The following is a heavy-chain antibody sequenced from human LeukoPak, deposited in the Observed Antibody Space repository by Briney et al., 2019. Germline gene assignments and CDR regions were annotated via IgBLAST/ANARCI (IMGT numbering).Heavy chain of an antibody. CDR2: IDPSGGST. J-gene: IGHJ5*02. CDR1: GYTFTTYF. D-gene: IGHD6-19*01. Sequence: ASVKVSCKASGYTFTTYFMNWVRQAPGQGLEWMGIIDPSGGSTSYAQKFQGRVTMTRDTSISSAYMELSSLRSDDTAVYYCARHIAVAGTGDWFDPWGQGTLVTVSS. CDR3: ARHIAVAGTGDWFDP. V-gene: IGHV1-46*01.